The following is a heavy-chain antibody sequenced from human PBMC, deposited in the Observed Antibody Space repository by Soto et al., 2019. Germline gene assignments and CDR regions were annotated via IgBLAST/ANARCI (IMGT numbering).Heavy chain of an antibody. CDR1: GGSISSYY. CDR2: IYYSGST. CDR3: ARVRLYDILTGYVPQGMDV. V-gene: IGHV4-59*01. J-gene: IGHJ6*03. D-gene: IGHD3-9*01. Sequence: SETLSLTCTVSGGSISSYYWSWIRQPPGKGLEWIGYIYYSGSTNYNPSLKSRVTISVDTSKNQFSLKLSSVTAADTAVYYCARVRLYDILTGYVPQGMDVWGKGTTVTVSS.